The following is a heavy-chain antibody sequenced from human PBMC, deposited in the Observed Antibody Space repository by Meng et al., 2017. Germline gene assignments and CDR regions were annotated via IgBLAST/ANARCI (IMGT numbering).Heavy chain of an antibody. CDR2: TKNKAKSYTT. V-gene: IGHV3-72*01. Sequence: GGSLRLSCAASGITLSDYYMGWVRQAPGKGLEWVGRTKNKAKSYTTEYAASVKGRFTISRDDSKKTVYLQMNSLSTEDTAVYYCARHLSSANDAFNIWGQGTMVTVSS. D-gene: IGHD3-16*02. CDR3: ARHLSSANDAFNI. CDR1: GITLSDYY. J-gene: IGHJ3*02.